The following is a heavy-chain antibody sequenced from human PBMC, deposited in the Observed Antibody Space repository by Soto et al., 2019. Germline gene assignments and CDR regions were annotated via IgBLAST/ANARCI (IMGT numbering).Heavy chain of an antibody. Sequence: SLRLSCAASGFTFSSYGMHWVRQAPGKGLEWVAVIWYDGSNKYYADSVKGRFTISRDNSKNTLYLQMNSLRAEDTAVYYCARESSGWRGYFDYWGQGTLVTVSS. CDR2: IWYDGSNK. V-gene: IGHV3-33*01. J-gene: IGHJ4*02. CDR1: GFTFSSYG. CDR3: ARESSGWRGYFDY. D-gene: IGHD6-19*01.